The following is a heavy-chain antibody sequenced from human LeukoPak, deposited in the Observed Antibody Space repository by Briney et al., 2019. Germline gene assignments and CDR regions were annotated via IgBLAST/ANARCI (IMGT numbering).Heavy chain of an antibody. CDR1: SGSFSDYN. CDR3: ARGYYYTGMDV. Sequence: SETLSLTCAVNSGSFSDYNWSWIRQSPGKGLEWIGEINHSGSTNYNPSLKSPVTISVDTSKNQFSLQLNSVTPEDTAVYYCARGYYYTGMDVWGQGTTVTVSS. V-gene: IGHV4-34*01. J-gene: IGHJ6*02. CDR2: INHSGST.